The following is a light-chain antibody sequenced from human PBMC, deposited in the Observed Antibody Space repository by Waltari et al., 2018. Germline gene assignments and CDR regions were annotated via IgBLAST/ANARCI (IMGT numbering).Light chain of an antibody. CDR3: QQSSSLPFT. J-gene: IGKJ3*01. CDR1: QSISSF. Sequence: DIQMTQSPSSLSASVGDRVTITCRASQSISSFLNWYQLKPGKAPKLLIYTASTLQIGVPSRFSGSGSGTDFTLTISSLQPEDFGMYYCQQSSSLPFTFGPGTKVDIK. V-gene: IGKV1-39*01. CDR2: TAS.